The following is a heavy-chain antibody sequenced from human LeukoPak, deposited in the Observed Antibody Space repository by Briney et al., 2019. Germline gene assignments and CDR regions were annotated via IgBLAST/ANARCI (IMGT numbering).Heavy chain of an antibody. D-gene: IGHD3-9*01. Sequence: ASVKVSCKASGYTFTSYGISWVRQAPGQGLEWMGWISAYNGNTNYAQKPQGRVTMTTDTSTSTAYMELRSLRSDDTAVYYCARDPHYDILTGYYREPPVSGMDVWGQGTTVTVSS. J-gene: IGHJ6*02. V-gene: IGHV1-18*01. CDR2: ISAYNGNT. CDR3: ARDPHYDILTGYYREPPVSGMDV. CDR1: GYTFTSYG.